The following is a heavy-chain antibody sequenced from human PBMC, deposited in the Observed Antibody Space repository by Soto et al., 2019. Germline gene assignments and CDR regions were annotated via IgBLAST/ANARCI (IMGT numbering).Heavy chain of an antibody. CDR1: GLTFTNYA. V-gene: IGHV3-23*01. D-gene: IGHD3-22*01. Sequence: VGSLRLSCAASGLTFTNYAMSWVRQAPGKGLEWVSAISGSGVNTYYADSVKGRFTISRDNSKNTLFLQMNSLRAEDTAVYYCCITMIVVVDTAYDHWGQGTLVTVSS. CDR3: CITMIVVVDTAYDH. J-gene: IGHJ4*02. CDR2: ISGSGVNT.